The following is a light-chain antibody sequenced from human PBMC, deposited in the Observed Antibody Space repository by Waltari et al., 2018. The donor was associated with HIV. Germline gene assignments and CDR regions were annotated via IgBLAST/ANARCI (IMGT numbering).Light chain of an antibody. CDR3: SSSAGGHTWV. CDR2: EVN. CDR1: IRDVGNYKL. V-gene: IGLV2-23*02. Sequence: QSALTQPASVSGSPGQSIAISCTRTIRDVGNYKLISWYQHHTGNAPRLMIYEVNQRPSGFSNRFSGSKSGDTASLVISGLQAEDEADYYCSSSAGGHTWVFGGGTKVTVL. J-gene: IGLJ3*02.